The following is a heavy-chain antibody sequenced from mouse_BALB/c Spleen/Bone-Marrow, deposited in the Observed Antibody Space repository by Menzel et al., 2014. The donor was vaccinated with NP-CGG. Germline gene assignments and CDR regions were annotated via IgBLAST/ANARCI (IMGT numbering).Heavy chain of an antibody. CDR3: TRGGSYYRYLDY. V-gene: IGHV1-9*01. CDR1: GYTFSSYW. D-gene: IGHD2-14*01. J-gene: IGHJ2*01. CDR2: ILPGSGIT. Sequence: ESGAELMKPGASVKISCKATGYTFSSYWIEWVKQRPGHGLEWIGEILPGSGITNYNEKFKGKATFTADTSSSTAYMQLSSLTSEDSAVYYCTRGGSYYRYLDYWGQGTTLTVSS.